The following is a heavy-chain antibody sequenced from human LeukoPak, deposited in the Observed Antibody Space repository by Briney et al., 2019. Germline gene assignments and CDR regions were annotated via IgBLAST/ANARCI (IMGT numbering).Heavy chain of an antibody. CDR3: ARAGIVVVHYEDWEWFDP. CDR1: GYTFTGYY. J-gene: IGHJ5*02. V-gene: IGHV1-2*02. Sequence: ASVKVSCKASGYTFTGYYMHWVRQAPGQGLEWMGWINPNSGGTNYAQKFQGRVTMTRDTSISTAYMELSRLRSDDTAVYYCARAGIVVVHYEDWEWFDPWGQGTLVTVSS. D-gene: IGHD2-2*01. CDR2: INPNSGGT.